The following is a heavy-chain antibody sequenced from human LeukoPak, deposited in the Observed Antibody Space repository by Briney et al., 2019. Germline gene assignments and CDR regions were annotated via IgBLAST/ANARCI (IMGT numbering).Heavy chain of an antibody. CDR2: INHSGST. CDR1: GVSISSSNW. V-gene: IGHV4-4*02. CDR3: ARGGTWPTRLDH. Sequence: MPSETLSLTCAVSGVSISSSNWWSWVRQHPGKGLEWIGEINHSGSTNYNPSLKSRVFISVDTSKNQFSLKLTSVTAADTVVYFCARGGTWPTRLDHWGQGTLVTVSS. J-gene: IGHJ5*02. D-gene: IGHD1-1*01.